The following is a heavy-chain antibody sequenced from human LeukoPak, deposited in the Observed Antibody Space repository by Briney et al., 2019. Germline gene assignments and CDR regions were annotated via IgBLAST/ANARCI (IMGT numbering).Heavy chain of an antibody. D-gene: IGHD3-10*01. J-gene: IGHJ4*02. CDR3: AKDRRAGSYDY. V-gene: IGHV3-23*01. CDR2: ISGSGGNT. Sequence: GGSLRLSCAASGFTFSSYWMTWVRQAPGKGLEWVSAISGSGGNTYYADSVKGRFTISRDNSKNTLYLQMNSLRAEDTAVYYCAKDRRAGSYDYWGQGTLVTVSS. CDR1: GFTFSSYW.